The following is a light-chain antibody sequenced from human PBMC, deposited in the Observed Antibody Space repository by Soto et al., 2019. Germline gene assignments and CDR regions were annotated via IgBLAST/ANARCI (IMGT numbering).Light chain of an antibody. V-gene: IGKV3-20*01. J-gene: IGKJ3*01. CDR3: QQFGSSPGFT. CDR2: AAS. Sequence: EIVLTQSPGTLSLSPGERATLSCRASQSINNRYLAWYQQKPGQAPRLLIYAASSRVTGIPDRFSGSGSGTDFSITISRLEPEDSAVYYCQQFGSSPGFTFGPGTKVDIK. CDR1: QSINNRY.